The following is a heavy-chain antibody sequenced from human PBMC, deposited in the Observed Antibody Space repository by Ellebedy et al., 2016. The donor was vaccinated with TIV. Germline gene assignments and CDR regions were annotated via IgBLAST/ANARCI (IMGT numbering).Heavy chain of an antibody. J-gene: IGHJ6*02. CDR1: GGSFSGYY. CDR3: ARGYGGCSGGSCYPEGGSSYGMDV. CDR2: INHSGST. V-gene: IGHV4-34*01. Sequence: SETLSLXXAVYGGSFSGYYWSWIRQPPGKGLEWIGEINHSGSTNYNPSLKSRVTISVDTSKNQFSLKLSSVTAADTAVYYCARGYGGCSGGSCYPEGGSSYGMDVWGQGTTVTVSS. D-gene: IGHD2-15*01.